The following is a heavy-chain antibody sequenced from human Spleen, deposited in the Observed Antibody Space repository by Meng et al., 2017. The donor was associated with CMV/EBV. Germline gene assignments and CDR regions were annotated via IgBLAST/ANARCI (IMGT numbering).Heavy chain of an antibody. CDR1: GFTFAGYG. Sequence: LSLTCAASGFTFAGYGMHWVRQAPGKGLEWVTFIRYDGNTKYYADSVKGRFTISRDNSKNTLYLQMNSLRADDTAVYYCARASSLGGNDYWGQGTVVTVSS. D-gene: IGHD3-16*01. J-gene: IGHJ4*02. CDR3: ARASSLGGNDY. V-gene: IGHV3-30*02. CDR2: IRYDGNTK.